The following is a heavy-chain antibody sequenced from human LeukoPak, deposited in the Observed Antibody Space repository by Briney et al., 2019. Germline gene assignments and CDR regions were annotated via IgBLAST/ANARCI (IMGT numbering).Heavy chain of an antibody. J-gene: IGHJ4*02. CDR3: ARDLFDSSGYYPSPLGN. Sequence: GGSLRLSCAASGFTFSSYNMNWVRQAPGKGLEWVSSISSSSSYIYYADSVKGRFTISRDNAKNSLYLQMNSLRAEDTAVYYCARDLFDSSGYYPSPLGNWGQGTLVTVSS. V-gene: IGHV3-21*01. CDR1: GFTFSSYN. D-gene: IGHD3-22*01. CDR2: ISSSSSYI.